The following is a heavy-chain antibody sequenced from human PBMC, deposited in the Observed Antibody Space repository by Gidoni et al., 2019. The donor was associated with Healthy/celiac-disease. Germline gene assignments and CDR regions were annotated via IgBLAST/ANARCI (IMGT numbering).Heavy chain of an antibody. Sequence: QVQLQESGPGLVKPSQTLSLTCTASGGSISSGDHYWSWIRQPPGKGLEWIGYIYYSGSTYYNPSLKSRVTTSVDTSKNQFSLKLSSGTAADTAVYYCARDSRNMITFGGVIVDAFDIWGQGTMVTVSS. CDR2: IYYSGST. J-gene: IGHJ3*02. CDR3: ARDSRNMITFGGVIVDAFDI. D-gene: IGHD3-16*02. CDR1: GGSISSGDHY. V-gene: IGHV4-30-4*01.